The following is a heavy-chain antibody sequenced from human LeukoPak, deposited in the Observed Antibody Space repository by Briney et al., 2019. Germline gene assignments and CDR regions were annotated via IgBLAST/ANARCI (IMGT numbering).Heavy chain of an antibody. CDR1: GFTFSSYA. Sequence: GGSLRLSCAASGFTFSSYAMTWVRQAPGKGLEWVAGISGSSSSSYYADSVKGRFTISRDYSNNTVYLQMNSLRAEDTAVYHCVKEGEVVITHRFDSWGQGTLVTVSS. D-gene: IGHD3-22*01. CDR3: VKEGEVVITHRFDS. V-gene: IGHV3-23*01. J-gene: IGHJ4*02. CDR2: ISGSSSSS.